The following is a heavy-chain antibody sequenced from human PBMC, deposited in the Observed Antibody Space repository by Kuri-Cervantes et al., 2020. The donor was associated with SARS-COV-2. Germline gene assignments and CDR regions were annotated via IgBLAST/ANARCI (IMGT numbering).Heavy chain of an antibody. D-gene: IGHD3-22*01. J-gene: IGHJ3*02. Sequence: ASVKVSCKASGYTFTSYYMHWVRQAPGQGLEWMGWINPNSGGTNYAQKFQGRVTMTRDTSISTAYMELSRLRSDDTAVYYCARGPRQGGQSYDSDAFDIWGQGTMVTVSS. CDR2: INPNSGGT. V-gene: IGHV1-2*02. CDR1: GYTFTSYY. CDR3: ARGPRQGGQSYDSDAFDI.